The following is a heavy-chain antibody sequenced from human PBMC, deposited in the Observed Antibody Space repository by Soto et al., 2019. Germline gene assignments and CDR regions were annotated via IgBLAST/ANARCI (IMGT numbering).Heavy chain of an antibody. Sequence: PAGSLRLSCEASGFPFSSYGIHWVRQAPGKGLEWLAIIWNDGSNEYYADSVKGRFTISRDNSKNTVYLQVSNLRAEDTAVYFRAKDWNYANYHYGTDVWGQGTTVTVS. V-gene: IGHV3-33*06. CDR1: GFPFSSYG. CDR2: IWNDGSNE. D-gene: IGHD1-7*01. J-gene: IGHJ6*02. CDR3: AKDWNYANYHYGTDV.